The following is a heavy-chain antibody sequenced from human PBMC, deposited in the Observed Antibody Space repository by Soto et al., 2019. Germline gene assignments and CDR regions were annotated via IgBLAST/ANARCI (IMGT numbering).Heavy chain of an antibody. J-gene: IGHJ4*02. V-gene: IGHV3-7*01. D-gene: IGHD1-1*01. CDR3: AREQRSSFDY. Sequence: PGGSLRLSCAASRFTFSSFWMSWVRQAPGKGLEWVANIKQDGSEKYYVDSVKGRFTISRDNAEDSLFLQMSSLRAEDTAVYYCAREQRSSFDYWGPGTPVTVSS. CDR2: IKQDGSEK. CDR1: RFTFSSFW.